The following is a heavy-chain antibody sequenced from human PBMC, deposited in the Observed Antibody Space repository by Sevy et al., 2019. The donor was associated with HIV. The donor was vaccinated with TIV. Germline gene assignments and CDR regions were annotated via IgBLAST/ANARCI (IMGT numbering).Heavy chain of an antibody. D-gene: IGHD6-13*01. CDR1: GFTVSSNY. CDR3: ATGIAAAGHSFDY. Sequence: GGSLRLSCAASGFTVSSNYMSWVRQAPGKGLEWVSVIYSDDSTYYADSVKGRFTISRDNSKNTLYLQMNSLRAEDTYAYYCATGIAAAGHSFDYWGQGTLVTVSS. J-gene: IGHJ4*02. CDR2: IYSDDST. V-gene: IGHV3-53*01.